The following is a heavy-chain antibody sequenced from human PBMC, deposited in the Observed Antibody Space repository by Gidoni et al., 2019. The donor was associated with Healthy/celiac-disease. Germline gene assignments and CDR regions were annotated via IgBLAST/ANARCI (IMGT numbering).Heavy chain of an antibody. V-gene: IGHV1-69*01. CDR2: IIPFFVTA. CDR1: GGTFSSYA. Sequence: QVQMVQSGAEVKKPGSSVNVSCKASGGTFSSYAIRGVRQVPGQGLEWMGGIIPFFVTANYAQKFQGGVTITADESTSTAYMELSSLRFEDTAVYYCARDLWPLLGYCSSTRCYGWFAPCGQGTLVTVSS. J-gene: IGHJ5*02. CDR3: ARDLWPLLGYCSSTRCYGWFAP. D-gene: IGHD2-2*01.